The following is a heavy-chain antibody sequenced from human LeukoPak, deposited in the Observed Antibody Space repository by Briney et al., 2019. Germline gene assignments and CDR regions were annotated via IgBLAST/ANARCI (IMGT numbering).Heavy chain of an antibody. V-gene: IGHV3-23*01. CDR1: GFTFSSYA. J-gene: IGHJ4*02. CDR3: AKPNYYDRGGYLFDY. Sequence: GGSLRLSCAASGFTFSSYAMSWVRQAPGKGLEWVSGITGNSDSTYYEESVKGRFTISRDNSKNTMSLQMNSLRADDTAVYYCAKPNYYDRGGYLFDYWGQGTLVTVSS. CDR2: ITGNSDST. D-gene: IGHD3-22*01.